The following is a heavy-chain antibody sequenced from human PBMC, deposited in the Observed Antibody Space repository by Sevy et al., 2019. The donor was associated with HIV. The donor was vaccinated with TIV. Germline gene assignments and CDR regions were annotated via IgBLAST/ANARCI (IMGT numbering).Heavy chain of an antibody. D-gene: IGHD1-1*01. CDR2: ISYDGINK. J-gene: IGHJ1*01. CDR3: ALECLSSDVAEYFQN. V-gene: IGHV3-30-3*01. CDR1: GFTFSSYS. Sequence: GGSLRLSCATSGFTFSSYSMHWVRQAPGKGLEWEATISYDGINKHYADSVKGRFTISRDNFKNSLSLQMNSLRAEDTAVCYCALECLSSDVAEYFQNWGQGTLVTVSS.